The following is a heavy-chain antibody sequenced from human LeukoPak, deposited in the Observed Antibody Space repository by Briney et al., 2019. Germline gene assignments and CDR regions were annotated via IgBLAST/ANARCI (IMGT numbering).Heavy chain of an antibody. CDR2: ISGSGSTM. V-gene: IGHV3-48*03. CDR3: ARGFIMIRGVIVY. CDR1: VGSINSGNW. Sequence: LSLTCGVSVGSINSGNWWTWVRQVPGKGLEWISFISGSGSTMFYADSVKGRFTISRDNAKNSLYLQMNSLRVEDTAVYYCARGFIMIRGVIVYWGRGTLVTVSS. D-gene: IGHD3-10*01. J-gene: IGHJ4*02.